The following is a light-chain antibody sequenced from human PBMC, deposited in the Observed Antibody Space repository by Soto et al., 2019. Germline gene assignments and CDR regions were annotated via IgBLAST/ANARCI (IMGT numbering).Light chain of an antibody. J-gene: IGKJ1*01. CDR2: GAS. CDR3: QQYGSSPPWT. V-gene: IGKV3-20*01. Sequence: EIVLTQSPGTLSLSPGERATLSCRASQSVSSNFLAWYQQKPGQAPRLLIYGASSRATGIPDRFSGSGSGTDFTLPISRLEPEDVAVYYCQQYGSSPPWTFGQGTKVEIK. CDR1: QSVSSNF.